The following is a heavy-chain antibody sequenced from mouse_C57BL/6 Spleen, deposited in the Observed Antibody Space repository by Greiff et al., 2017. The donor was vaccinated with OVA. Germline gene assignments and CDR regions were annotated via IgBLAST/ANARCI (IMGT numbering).Heavy chain of an antibody. CDR1: GFTFSDYG. CDR2: ISSGSSTI. Sequence: EVQGVESGGGLVKPGGSLKLSCAASGFTFSDYGMHWVRQAPEKGLEWVAYISSGSSTIYYADTVKGRFTISRDNAKNTLFLQMTSLRSEDTAMYYCAGVNYGSSYSYWYFDVWGTGTTVTVSS. J-gene: IGHJ1*03. CDR3: AGVNYGSSYSYWYFDV. D-gene: IGHD1-1*01. V-gene: IGHV5-17*01.